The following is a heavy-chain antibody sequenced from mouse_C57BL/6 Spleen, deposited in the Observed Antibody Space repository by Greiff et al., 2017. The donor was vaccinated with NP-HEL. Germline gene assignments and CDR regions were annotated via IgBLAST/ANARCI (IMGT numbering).Heavy chain of an antibody. Sequence: VQLQQSGAELVRPGASVTLSCKASGYTFTDYEMHWVKQTPVHGLEWIGAIDPETGGTAYNQKFKGKAILTADKSSSTAYMELRSLTAEDSAVYYCTRGWAMDYWGQGTSVTVSS. CDR2: IDPETGGT. CDR1: GYTFTDYE. V-gene: IGHV1-15*01. CDR3: TRGWAMDY. D-gene: IGHD1-1*02. J-gene: IGHJ4*01.